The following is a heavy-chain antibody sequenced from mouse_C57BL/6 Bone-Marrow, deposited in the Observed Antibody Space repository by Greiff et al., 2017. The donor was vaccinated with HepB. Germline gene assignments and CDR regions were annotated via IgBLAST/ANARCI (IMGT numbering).Heavy chain of an antibody. CDR2: IDPETGGT. Sequence: VKLVESGAELVRPGASVTLSCKASGYTFTDYEMHWVKQTPVHGLEWIGAIDPETGGTAYNQKFKGKAILTADKSSSAAYMGRRSLTSEDSAVYYSTRREILWDYWGQGTPLTGSS. D-gene: IGHD1-1*02. CDR3: TRREILWDY. V-gene: IGHV1-15*01. CDR1: GYTFTDYE. J-gene: IGHJ2*01.